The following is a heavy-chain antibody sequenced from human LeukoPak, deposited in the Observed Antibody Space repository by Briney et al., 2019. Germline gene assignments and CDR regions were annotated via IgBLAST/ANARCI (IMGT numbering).Heavy chain of an antibody. J-gene: IGHJ5*02. CDR1: GFTFTTYS. CDR3: ARDLGQYYDTSDNWFDP. D-gene: IGHD3-22*01. Sequence: PGGSLRLSCEASGFTFTTYSMTWVRQAPGKGLEWVSIISSGSSVIFSADALKGRFTISRDDAKNLLYLDMNSLRAEDTAVYYCARDLGQYYDTSDNWFDPWGQGTLVTVSS. CDR2: ISSGSSVI. V-gene: IGHV3-21*01.